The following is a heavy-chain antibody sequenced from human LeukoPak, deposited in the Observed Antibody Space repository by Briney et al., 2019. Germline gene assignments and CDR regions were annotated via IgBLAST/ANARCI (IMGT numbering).Heavy chain of an antibody. J-gene: IGHJ3*02. CDR3: ARSSFPNYYDSSGYYFGSGVVRAFDI. CDR2: IFYSGST. D-gene: IGHD3-22*01. CDR1: GGSISTSSYY. V-gene: IGHV4-39*07. Sequence: PSETLSLTCTVSGGSISTSSYYWGWVRQPPGKGLEWIGNIFYSGSTYYSPSLKSRVTISLDTSRNQFSLKLSSVTAADTAVYYCARSSFPNYYDSSGYYFGSGVVRAFDIWGQGTMVTVSS.